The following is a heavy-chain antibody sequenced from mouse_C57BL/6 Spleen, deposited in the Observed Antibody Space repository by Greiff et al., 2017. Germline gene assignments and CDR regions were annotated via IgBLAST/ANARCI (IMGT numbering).Heavy chain of an antibody. CDR3: SGYDGYYRYFDV. CDR2: ISYDGSN. V-gene: IGHV3-6*01. D-gene: IGHD2-3*01. Sequence: EVQLQESGPGLVKPSQSLSLTCSVTGYSITSGYYWNWIRQFPGNKLEWMGYISYDGSNNYNPSLKNRISITRDTSKNQFFLKLNSVTTEDTATYYCSGYDGYYRYFDVWGTGTTVTVSS. J-gene: IGHJ1*03. CDR1: GYSITSGYY.